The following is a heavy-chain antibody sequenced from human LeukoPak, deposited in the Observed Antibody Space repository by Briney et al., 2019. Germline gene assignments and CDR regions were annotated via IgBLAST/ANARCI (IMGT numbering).Heavy chain of an antibody. V-gene: IGHV3-72*01. D-gene: IGHD6-13*01. J-gene: IGHJ4*02. CDR1: GFSFSDHY. Sequence: GGSLRLSCTASGFSFSDHYMDWVRQAPGKGLEWVGRSRNKAQSYTTEFAATVKGRFTISRDDSKNALFLQMNSLKTEDTAVYYCARAAAGLFNYYFDYWGQGTLVTVSS. CDR2: SRNKAQSYTT. CDR3: ARAAAGLFNYYFDY.